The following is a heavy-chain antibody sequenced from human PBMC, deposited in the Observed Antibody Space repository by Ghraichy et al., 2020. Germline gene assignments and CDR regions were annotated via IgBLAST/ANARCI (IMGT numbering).Heavy chain of an antibody. V-gene: IGHV4-34*01. D-gene: IGHD3-3*01. CDR3: ARARYYDFWSGYGRDARRSTPYYYYGMDV. CDR2: INHSGST. CDR1: GGSFSGYY. Sequence: SETLSLTCAVYGGSFSGYYWSWIRQPPGKGLEWIGEINHSGSTNYNPSLKSRVTISVDTSKNQFSLKLSSVTAADTAVYYCARARYYDFWSGYGRDARRSTPYYYYGMDVWGQGTTVTVSS. J-gene: IGHJ6*02.